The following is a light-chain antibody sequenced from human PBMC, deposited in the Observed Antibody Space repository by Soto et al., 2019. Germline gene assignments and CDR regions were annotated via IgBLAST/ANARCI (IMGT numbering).Light chain of an antibody. Sequence: EIVMTQSPVTLSASPWESATLSCTASQSVDNNVAWYQQKPVQAPRLLIVGSFARATGIPARFSGSGSGSEFTLTISGLQSEDFAVYYCQQYNDRPPITFGQGTRLEIK. J-gene: IGKJ5*01. V-gene: IGKV3-15*01. CDR2: GSF. CDR1: QSVDNN. CDR3: QQYNDRPPIT.